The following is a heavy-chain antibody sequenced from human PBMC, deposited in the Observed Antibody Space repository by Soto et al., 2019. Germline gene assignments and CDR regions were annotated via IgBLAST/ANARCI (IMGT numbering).Heavy chain of an antibody. CDR2: VFYSGAT. V-gene: IGHV4-30-4*01. CDR1: GGPIKTGDYY. D-gene: IGHD3-10*01. J-gene: IGHJ4*02. CDR3: ARDLYGSGSYMD. Sequence: SETLSLTCNVSGGPIKTGDYYWNWIRQPPGKGLEWIGYVFYSGATNYSPSLKSRAAISMDTSKNQFSLSLTSVTAADTAVYYCARDLYGSGSYMDWGQGTLVTVSS.